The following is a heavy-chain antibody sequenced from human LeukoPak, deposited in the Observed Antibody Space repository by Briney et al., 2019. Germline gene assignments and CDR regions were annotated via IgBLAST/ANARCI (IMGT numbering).Heavy chain of an antibody. CDR3: AKGYDEEGLDY. V-gene: IGHV3-23*01. D-gene: IGHD3-3*01. J-gene: IGHJ4*02. CDR2: ISGRGAST. CDR1: GFSFSSYA. Sequence: PGRSLRLSCAASGFSFSSYAMSWVRQTPGKGPEWVSAISGRGASTYYADSVKGRFTVSRDNSKSTLSLQMNSLRAEDTAIYYCAKGYDEEGLDYWGQGTLVTVSS.